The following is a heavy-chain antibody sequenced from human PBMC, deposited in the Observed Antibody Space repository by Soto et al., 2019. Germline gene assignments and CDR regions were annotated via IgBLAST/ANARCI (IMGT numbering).Heavy chain of an antibody. CDR1: GFSLITSGMS. J-gene: IGHJ4*02. CDR2: IDWSDDV. V-gene: IGHV2-70*13. CDR3: ARISGSYKRGFDS. D-gene: IGHD1-26*01. Sequence: YGPTLVNPTPTLPLTCVFSGFSLITSGMSVSWICQPPGKALEWLALIDWSDDVYYNTSLKTRLSMSKDTSKNLVVLIMTNLDPSDTATYHCARISGSYKRGFDSWGRGTMVTVSS.